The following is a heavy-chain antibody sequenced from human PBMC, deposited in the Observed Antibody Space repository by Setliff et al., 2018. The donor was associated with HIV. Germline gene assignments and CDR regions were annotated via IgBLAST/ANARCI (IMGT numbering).Heavy chain of an antibody. J-gene: IGHJ3*01. V-gene: IGHV4-39*02. CDR3: TRGPGGTVAKAVEAFDV. CDR1: GASISDSNSY. Sequence: SETLSLTCAVYGASISDSNSYWGWIRQPPGKRLEWLGSIYQSGSTSYNPSLSSRLTISVDTSKNQVSLRLSSVTAADTGVYYCTRGPGGTVAKAVEAFDVWGQGAVVTVSS. D-gene: IGHD1-1*01. CDR2: IYQSGST.